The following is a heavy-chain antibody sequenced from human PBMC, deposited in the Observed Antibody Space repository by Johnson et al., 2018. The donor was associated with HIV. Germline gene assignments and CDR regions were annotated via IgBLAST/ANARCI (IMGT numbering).Heavy chain of an antibody. D-gene: IGHD3-10*01. V-gene: IGHV3-30-3*01. CDR3: AREAITMARGRAFDI. CDR1: GFTFSSYA. J-gene: IGHJ3*02. CDR2: ISYDGSNK. Sequence: QVQLVESGGGVVQPGRSLRLSCAASGFTFSSYAMHWVRQAPGKGLEWVAVISYDGSNKDYADSVKGRFTISRDNSKNTMYLQMKSLRAEDTAVYYCAREAITMARGRAFDIWGQGTMVTVSS.